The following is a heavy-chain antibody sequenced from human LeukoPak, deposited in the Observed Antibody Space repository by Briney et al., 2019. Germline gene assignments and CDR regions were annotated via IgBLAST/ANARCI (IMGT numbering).Heavy chain of an antibody. V-gene: IGHV3-23*01. CDR2: ISGSGGST. Sequence: GGSLRLSCAASGFTFRSYAMSWVRQAPGKGLEWVSAISGSGGSTYYADSVKGRFTISIDNSKNTLYLQMNSLRAEDTAVYYCAKDLRLGELSFFDYWGQGTLVTVSS. J-gene: IGHJ4*02. CDR3: AKDLRLGELSFFDY. D-gene: IGHD3-16*02. CDR1: GFTFRSYA.